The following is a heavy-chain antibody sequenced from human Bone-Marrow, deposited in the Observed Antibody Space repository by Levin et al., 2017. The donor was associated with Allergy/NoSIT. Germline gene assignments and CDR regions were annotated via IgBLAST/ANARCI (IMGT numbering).Heavy chain of an antibody. D-gene: IGHD3-3*01. CDR3: ANDAPQVTIFGVVISSDAFDI. CDR1: GFTFSSYA. J-gene: IGHJ3*02. CDR2: ISGSGGST. V-gene: IGHV3-23*01. Sequence: GGSLRLSCAASGFTFSSYAMSWVRQAPGKGLEWVSAISGSGGSTYYADSVKGRFTISRDNSKNTLYLQMNSLRAEDTAVYYCANDAPQVTIFGVVISSDAFDIWGQGTMVTVSS.